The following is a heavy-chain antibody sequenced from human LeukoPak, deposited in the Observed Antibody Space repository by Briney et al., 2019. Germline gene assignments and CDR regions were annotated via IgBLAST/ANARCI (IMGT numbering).Heavy chain of an antibody. CDR3: TAQVAAAGNVQPY. CDR1: GFTFSGSA. V-gene: IGHV3-73*01. D-gene: IGHD6-13*01. J-gene: IGHJ4*02. CDR2: IRSKANSYAT. Sequence: GGSLRLSCAASGFTFSGSAMHWVRQASGKGLEWVGRIRSKANSYATAYAASVKGRFTISRDDSKNTAYLQMNSLKTEDTAVYYCTAQVAAAGNVQPYWGQGTLVTVSS.